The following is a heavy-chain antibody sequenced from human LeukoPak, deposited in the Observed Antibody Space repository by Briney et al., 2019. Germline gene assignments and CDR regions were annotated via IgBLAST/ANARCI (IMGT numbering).Heavy chain of an antibody. CDR1: GFTFSNYA. CDR3: ARANTYGGYRGNWFDP. CDR2: ISYDGSNK. Sequence: PGGSLRLSCAASGFTFSNYAMHWVRQAPGKGLEWVAVISYDGSNKYYADSVKGRFIISRDNAKNSLYLQMNSLRAEDTAVYYCARANTYGGYRGNWFDPWGQGTLVTVSS. D-gene: IGHD5-12*01. V-gene: IGHV3-30*03. J-gene: IGHJ5*02.